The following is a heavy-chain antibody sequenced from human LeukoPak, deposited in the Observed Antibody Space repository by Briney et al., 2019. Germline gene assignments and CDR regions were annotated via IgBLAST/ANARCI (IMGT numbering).Heavy chain of an antibody. CDR2: IIPIFGTA. J-gene: IGHJ4*02. D-gene: IGHD6-13*01. V-gene: IGHV1-69*01. CDR3: ARVRTAAAGGYYFDY. CDR1: GFTFSSYA. Sequence: GGSLRLSCAASGFTFSSYAISWVRQAPGQGLEWMGGIIPIFGTANYAQKFQGRVTITADESTSTAYMELSSLRSEDTAVYYCARVRTAAAGGYYFDYWGQGTLVTVSS.